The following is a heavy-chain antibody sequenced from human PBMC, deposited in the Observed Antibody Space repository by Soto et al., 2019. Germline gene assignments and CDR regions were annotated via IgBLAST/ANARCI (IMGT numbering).Heavy chain of an antibody. V-gene: IGHV1-46*01. Sequence: ASVKVSCKASVYTFTSYYMHWVRQAPGQGLEWMGIINPSGGSTSYAQKFQGRVTMTRDTSTSTVYMELSSLRSEDTAVYYCAVSSSAGFDYWGQGTLVTAPQ. CDR3: AVSSSAGFDY. D-gene: IGHD6-6*01. CDR2: INPSGGST. J-gene: IGHJ4*02. CDR1: VYTFTSYY.